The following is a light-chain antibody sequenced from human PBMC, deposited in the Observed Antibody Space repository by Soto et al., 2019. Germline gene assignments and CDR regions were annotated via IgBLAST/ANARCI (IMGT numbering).Light chain of an antibody. V-gene: IGKV1-5*03. Sequence: DIHMTQSPSTLSASVGARVTITCRASPSISSWLAWYQQKPGKAPKLLIYKASSLEGGITSRFSGSGSETEFTLAISSLQPEDFATYYGQHYNSYQYTFGQGTKLESK. J-gene: IGKJ2*01. CDR3: QHYNSYQYT. CDR2: KAS. CDR1: PSISSW.